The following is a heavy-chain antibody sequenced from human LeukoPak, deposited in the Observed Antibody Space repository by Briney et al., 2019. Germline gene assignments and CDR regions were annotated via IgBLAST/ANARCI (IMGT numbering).Heavy chain of an antibody. Sequence: ASVKVSCKASGGTFSSYAISWVRQAPGQGLEWMGGIIPIFGTANYAQKFQGRVTITADESTSTAYMELSSLRSEDTAVYYCARDGVVGAKDYWGREPWSPSPQ. CDR3: ARDGVVGAKDY. CDR1: GGTFSSYA. CDR2: IIPIFGTA. V-gene: IGHV1-69*13. D-gene: IGHD1-26*01. J-gene: IGHJ4*02.